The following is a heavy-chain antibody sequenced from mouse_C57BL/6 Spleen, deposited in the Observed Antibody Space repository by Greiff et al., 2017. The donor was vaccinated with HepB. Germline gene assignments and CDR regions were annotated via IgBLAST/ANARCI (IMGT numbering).Heavy chain of an antibody. Sequence: EVQLVESGGDLVKPGGSLKLSCAASGFTFSSYGMSWVRQTPDKRLEWVATISSGGSYTYYPDSVKGRFTISRDNAKNTLYLQMSSLKSEDTAMYYCARHPPYGSSSDYWGQGITLTVSS. D-gene: IGHD1-1*01. CDR2: ISSGGSYT. J-gene: IGHJ2*01. CDR3: ARHPPYGSSSDY. V-gene: IGHV5-6*01. CDR1: GFTFSSYG.